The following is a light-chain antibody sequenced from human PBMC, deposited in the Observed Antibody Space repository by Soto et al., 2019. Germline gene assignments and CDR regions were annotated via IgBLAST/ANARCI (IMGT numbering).Light chain of an antibody. J-gene: IGKJ1*01. CDR2: GAS. V-gene: IGKV3-20*01. CDR3: QQFNNWPRT. CDR1: QSVSSSY. Sequence: EIVLTQSPGSLASSPCERATLSCSASQSVSSSYLAWYQQKPGQAPRLLIYGASSRATGIPDRFSGSGSGTEFTLTISSLQSEDFAVYYCQQFNNWPRTFGQGTKVDIK.